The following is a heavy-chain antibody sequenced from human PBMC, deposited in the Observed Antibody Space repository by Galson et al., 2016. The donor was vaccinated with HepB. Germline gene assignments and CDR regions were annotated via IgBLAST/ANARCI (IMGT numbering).Heavy chain of an antibody. J-gene: IGHJ4*02. CDR3: ASDWGRLAAYYFYY. V-gene: IGHV3-30*04. D-gene: IGHD3-16*01. CDR2: KSPDGKNE. CDR1: GFSFSLYD. Sequence: SLRLSCAASGFSFSLYDMHWVRQAPGKGLEWVAVKSPDGKNEFYADSVKGRVSISRDNSKNTVYLQMNSLRPDDTDVYYCASDWGRLAAYYFYYWGQGALVTVSS.